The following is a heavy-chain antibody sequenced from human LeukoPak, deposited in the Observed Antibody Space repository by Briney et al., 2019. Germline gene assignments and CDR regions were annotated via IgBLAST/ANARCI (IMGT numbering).Heavy chain of an antibody. Sequence: SETLSLTCAVYGGSFSDYYWSWIRQPPGKGLEWIGEINHSGSTNYNPSLKSRVTVSVDRSKNQFSLKLSSVTAADTALYYCARHSNRLFGDLLVPGRKRAGTRFDYWGQGTLVTVSS. CDR3: ARHSNRLFGDLLVPGRKRAGTRFDY. CDR2: INHSGST. D-gene: IGHD3-10*01. CDR1: GGSFSDYY. J-gene: IGHJ4*02. V-gene: IGHV4-34*01.